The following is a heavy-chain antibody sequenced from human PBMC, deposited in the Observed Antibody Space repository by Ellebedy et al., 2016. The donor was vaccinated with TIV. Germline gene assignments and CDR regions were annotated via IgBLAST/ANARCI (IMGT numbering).Heavy chain of an antibody. D-gene: IGHD6-19*01. J-gene: IGHJ6*02. CDR3: ARLAQWLVLLNYYYGMDV. CDR1: GFTFTNYW. V-gene: IGHV3-74*03. Sequence: GESLKISCAASGFTFTNYWIHWVRQAPGKGLVWVSRLNSNGSSTTYADSVKGRFPISRDNAKNSLYLQMNSLRAEDTAVYYCARLAQWLVLLNYYYGMDVWGQGTTVTVSS. CDR2: LNSNGSST.